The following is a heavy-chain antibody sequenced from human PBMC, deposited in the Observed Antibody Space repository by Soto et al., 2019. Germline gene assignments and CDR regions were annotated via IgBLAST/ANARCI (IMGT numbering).Heavy chain of an antibody. Sequence: QVQLVQSGGGVVQPGRSLRLSCAATGFSFSRFGMHWVRQAPGKGLEWVAVIPYDGSHEYYADSVKGRFTISRDNSKNTLYLQMDSLRPEDTAVYYCAKLLVLEGELQDFNYWGQGSLVTVSS. CDR1: GFSFSRFG. CDR3: AKLLVLEGELQDFNY. J-gene: IGHJ4*02. V-gene: IGHV3-30*18. CDR2: IPYDGSHE. D-gene: IGHD3-3*01.